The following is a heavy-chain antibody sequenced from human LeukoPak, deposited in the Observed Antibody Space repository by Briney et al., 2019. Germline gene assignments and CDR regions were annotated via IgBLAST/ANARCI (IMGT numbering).Heavy chain of an antibody. Sequence: GGSLRLSCAASGFTFSNYGMHWVRQAPGKGLGWVSHINTDGSSTDYADSVKGRFTISRDNAKNTLYLQMNSLRAADTAVYYCARDRMVGYYHYGMDVWGQGTTVSVSS. CDR1: GFTFSNYG. CDR2: INTDGSST. CDR3: ARDRMVGYYHYGMDV. D-gene: IGHD2-8*01. J-gene: IGHJ6*02. V-gene: IGHV3-74*01.